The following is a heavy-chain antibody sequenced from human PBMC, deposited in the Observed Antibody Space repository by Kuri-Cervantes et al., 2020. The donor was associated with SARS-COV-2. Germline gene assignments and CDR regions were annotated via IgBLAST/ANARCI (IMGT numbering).Heavy chain of an antibody. CDR1: GFTFSNYG. D-gene: IGHD4-11*01. CDR3: ARGDYSSGYYYYYMDV. CDR2: ISYDGSNK. Sequence: GESLKISCAASGFTFSNYGMHWVRQAPGKGLEWVAVISYDGSNKHYADSVKGRFTISRDNSKNTLYLQMGSLRAEDMAVYYCARGDYSSGYYYYYMDVWGKGTTVTVSS. J-gene: IGHJ6*03. V-gene: IGHV3-30*03.